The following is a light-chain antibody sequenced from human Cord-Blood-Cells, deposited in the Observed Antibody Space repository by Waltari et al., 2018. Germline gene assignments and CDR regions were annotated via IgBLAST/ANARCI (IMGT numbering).Light chain of an antibody. J-gene: IGLJ1*01. CDR3: SSYTSSSTS. Sequence: QSALTQPASVSGSPGQSITISCPGPSSDVGGSNYVSWYQQHPGKAPKLMIYEVSNRPSGVSNRFSGSKSGNTASLTISGLQAEDEADYYCSSYTSSSTSFGTGTKVTVL. CDR2: EVS. V-gene: IGLV2-14*01. CDR1: SSDVGGSNY.